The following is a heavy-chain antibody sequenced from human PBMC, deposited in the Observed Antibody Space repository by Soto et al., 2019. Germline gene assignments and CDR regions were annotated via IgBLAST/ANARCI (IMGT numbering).Heavy chain of an antibody. CDR3: ASVLGEPIRIDP. Sequence: PSETLSLTCPVSGGSISSYYWSWIRQPPGKGLEWIGYIYYSGSTNYNPSLKSRVTISVDTSKNQFSLTLSSVTAADTAVYYCASVLGEPIRIDPWGKATLITVSS. CDR2: IYYSGST. J-gene: IGHJ5*02. D-gene: IGHD3-16*01. CDR1: GGSISSYY. V-gene: IGHV4-59*01.